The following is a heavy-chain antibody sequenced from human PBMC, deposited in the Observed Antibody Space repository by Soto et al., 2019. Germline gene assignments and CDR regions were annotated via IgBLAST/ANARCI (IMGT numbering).Heavy chain of an antibody. CDR3: SRSLFGGYGLDV. V-gene: IGHV3-49*03. D-gene: IGHD3-10*01. J-gene: IGHJ6*02. Sequence: LRLSCIGSGLIFGDYAMSWFRQSPGKGLEWVGLIRSKSNGGTAEYAASVKGRFTISRDDSKSIAYLQMNSLKTADTALYYCSRSLFGGYGLDVWGQGTTVTVSS. CDR1: GLIFGDYA. CDR2: IRSKSNGGTA.